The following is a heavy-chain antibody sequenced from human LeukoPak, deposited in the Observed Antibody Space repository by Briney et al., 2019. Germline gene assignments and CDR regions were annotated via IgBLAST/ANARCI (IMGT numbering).Heavy chain of an antibody. D-gene: IGHD6-19*01. CDR2: ISGSGSST. CDR1: GFTISSYA. V-gene: IGHV3-23*01. CDR3: AKEWYSSGWYPGLYYYYGMDV. Sequence: GSLTLNCSASGFTISSYAMSWLRQAPGQGLEWVSTISGSGSSTSYADPGKGRFTSATANSKNTLYLQMNSLRAEDTAVYYCAKEWYSSGWYPGLYYYYGMDVWGQGTTVTVSS. J-gene: IGHJ6*02.